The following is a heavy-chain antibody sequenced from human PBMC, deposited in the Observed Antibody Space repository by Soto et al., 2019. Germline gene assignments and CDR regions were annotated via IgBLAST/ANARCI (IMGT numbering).Heavy chain of an antibody. D-gene: IGHD5-12*01. V-gene: IGHV4-59*01. J-gene: IGHJ3*02. CDR3: ARTYSGYDYAFDI. CDR1: CGSISSYY. Sequence: KPSETLSLTCTVSCGSISSYYWSWIRQPPGKGLEWIGYIYYSGSTNYNPSLKSRVTISVDTSKNQFSLKLSSVTAADTAVYYCARTYSGYDYAFDIWGQGTMVTVSS. CDR2: IYYSGST.